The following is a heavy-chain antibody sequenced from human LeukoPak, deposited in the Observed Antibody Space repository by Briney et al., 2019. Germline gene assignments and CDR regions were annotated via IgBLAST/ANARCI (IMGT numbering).Heavy chain of an antibody. CDR1: GGSISSYY. D-gene: IGHD1-26*01. V-gene: IGHV4-59*01. Sequence: PSETLSLTCTVSGGSISSYYWSWIRQPPGKGLEWIGYIYYSGSTNYNPSLKSRVTISVDTSKNQFSLKLSSVTAADTAVYYCARGCELRGWFDPWGQGTLVTVSS. CDR2: IYYSGST. J-gene: IGHJ5*02. CDR3: ARGCELRGWFDP.